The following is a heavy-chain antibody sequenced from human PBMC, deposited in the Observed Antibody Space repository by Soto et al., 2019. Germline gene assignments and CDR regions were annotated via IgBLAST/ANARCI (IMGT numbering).Heavy chain of an antibody. V-gene: IGHV4-31*03. J-gene: IGHJ4*02. D-gene: IGHD3-22*01. CDR1: GGSISSGGYY. Sequence: SETLSLTCTVSGGSISSGGYYWSWIRQHPGKGLEWIGYIYYSGSTYYNPSLKSRVTISVDTSKNQFSLKLSSVTAADTAVYYCARGAPPLISLYDSSGYYDYWGQGTLVTVSS. CDR3: ARGAPPLISLYDSSGYYDY. CDR2: IYYSGST.